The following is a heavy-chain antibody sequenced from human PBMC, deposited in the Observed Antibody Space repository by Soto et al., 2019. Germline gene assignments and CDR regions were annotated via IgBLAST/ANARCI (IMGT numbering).Heavy chain of an antibody. CDR2: IIPIFGTA. CDR3: ARVVDPAGLSYYYYGMDV. V-gene: IGHV1-69*13. Sequence: GASVKVSCKASGGTFSSYAISWVRQAPGQGLEWMGGIIPIFGTANYAQKFQGRVTITADESTSTAYMELSSLRSEDTAVYYCARVVDPAGLSYYYYGMDVWGQGTTVTVSS. D-gene: IGHD2-2*01. CDR1: GGTFSSYA. J-gene: IGHJ6*02.